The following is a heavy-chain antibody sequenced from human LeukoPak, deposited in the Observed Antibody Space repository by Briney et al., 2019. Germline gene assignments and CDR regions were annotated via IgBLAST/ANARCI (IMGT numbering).Heavy chain of an antibody. CDR1: TFTFSSYE. CDR2: ISSSGSTI. J-gene: IGHJ2*01. D-gene: IGHD4-17*01. V-gene: IGHV3-48*03. Sequence: GGSLTLSCAASTFTFSSYEMNWVRQAPGQGLGWVSYISSSGSTIYYADSVKGRFTISRDNAKNSLYLQMNSLRAEDTAVYYCARGPSTTRHWYFDLWGRGTLVTVSS. CDR3: ARGPSTTRHWYFDL.